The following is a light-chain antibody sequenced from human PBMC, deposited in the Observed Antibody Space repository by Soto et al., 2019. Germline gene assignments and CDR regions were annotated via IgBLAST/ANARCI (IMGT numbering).Light chain of an antibody. V-gene: IGLV2-8*01. CDR3: SSYAGSNNLYV. CDR2: EVS. J-gene: IGLJ1*01. Sequence: HSVLTQPPSVSGSPGQSVTISCTGTSSDVGSYNRVSWYQQPPGTAPKVMIYEVSKRPSGVPDRFSGCKSGNTASLTVSGLQAEDEADYYCSSYAGSNNLYVFGTGTKATVL. CDR1: SSDVGSYNR.